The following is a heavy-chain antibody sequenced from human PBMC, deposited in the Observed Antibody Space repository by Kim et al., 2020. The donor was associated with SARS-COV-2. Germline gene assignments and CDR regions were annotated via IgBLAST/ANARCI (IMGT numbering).Heavy chain of an antibody. CDR2: ISRHHGT. Sequence: GGSLRLSCAASGFTFDRYTMHWVRQRPGKGLEWVSLISRHHGTYYADSVRGRFTDPRDNNKNSVYLQMNGLRTDDTALYYCVKERSRGWPTLDYWGQGALVSVPS. CDR1: GFTFDRYT. V-gene: IGHV3-43*01. D-gene: IGHD6-19*01. J-gene: IGHJ4*02. CDR3: VKERSRGWPTLDY.